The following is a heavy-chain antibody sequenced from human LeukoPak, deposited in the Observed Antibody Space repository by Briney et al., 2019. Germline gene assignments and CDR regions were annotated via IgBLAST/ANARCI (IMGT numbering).Heavy chain of an antibody. J-gene: IGHJ4*02. CDR3: AGDLRGWYTEDDY. V-gene: IGHV3-7*05. CDR2: IKQDGSEK. Sequence: GGSLRLSCAASGFTFSSYWMSWVRQAPGKGLEWVANIKQDGSEKYYVDSVKGRFAISRDNAKNLLYLQMNSLRAEDTAVYYCAGDLRGWYTEDDYWGQGTLVTVSS. D-gene: IGHD6-19*01. CDR1: GFTFSSYW.